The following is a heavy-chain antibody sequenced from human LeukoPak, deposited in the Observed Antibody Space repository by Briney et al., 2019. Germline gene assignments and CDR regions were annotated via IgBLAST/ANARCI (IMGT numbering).Heavy chain of an antibody. D-gene: IGHD3-10*01. J-gene: IGHJ3*01. Sequence: GGSLGPPGAALELLLRTNAINGSRQAPGKGREWGAVIGYDGSNKYDADSEKGRFTISRDNSKNMMYLQMNSLRAEDTAVYYCARDRFMVRGVMVGTFDLWGQGTMVTVSS. CDR1: ELLLRTNA. CDR2: IGYDGSNK. V-gene: IGHV3-33*01. CDR3: ARDRFMVRGVMVGTFDL.